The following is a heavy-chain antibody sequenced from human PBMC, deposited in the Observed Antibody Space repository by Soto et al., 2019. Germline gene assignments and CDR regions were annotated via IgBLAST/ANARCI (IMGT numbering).Heavy chain of an antibody. D-gene: IGHD4-17*01. J-gene: IGHJ4*02. Sequence: RLSCAASGFTFSNYWVRWVRQAPGKGLQWVADIMQDGSAKQYVDSVEGRFTISRDNAKNSLYLQMNSLRAEDTAVYYCARVVALASGDYFEHWGQGTLVTVS. CDR2: IMQDGSAK. CDR1: GFTFSNYW. V-gene: IGHV3-7*01. CDR3: ARVVALASGDYFEH.